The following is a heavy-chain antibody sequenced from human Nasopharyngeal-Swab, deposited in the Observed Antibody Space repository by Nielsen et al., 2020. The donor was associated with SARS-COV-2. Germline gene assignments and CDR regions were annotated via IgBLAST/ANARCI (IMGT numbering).Heavy chain of an antibody. CDR3: AKDDGEVGYCSSTSCYYYGMDV. V-gene: IGHV3-23*01. CDR1: GFTFSSYA. J-gene: IGHJ6*02. CDR2: ISGSGGST. Sequence: GGSLRLSCAASGFTFSSYAMSWVRQAPRKGLEWVSAISGSGGSTYYADSVKGRFTISRDNSKNTLYLQMNSLRAEDTAVYYCAKDDGEVGYCSSTSCYYYGMDVWGQGTTVTVSS. D-gene: IGHD2-2*01.